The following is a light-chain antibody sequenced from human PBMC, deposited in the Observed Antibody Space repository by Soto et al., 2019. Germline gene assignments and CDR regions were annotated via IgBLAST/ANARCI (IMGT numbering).Light chain of an antibody. CDR1: QSLLHSNGYNY. J-gene: IGKJ1*01. Sequence: DIVMTQSPLSLPVTPGEPASISCRSSQSLLHSNGYNYLVWYLQKPGQSPRLLIYLGSNRASGVAERFSGSGSGTDFTLKISRVEAEDVGGYYCMQALQTRTFGQGTKVEIK. CDR3: MQALQTRT. V-gene: IGKV2-28*01. CDR2: LGS.